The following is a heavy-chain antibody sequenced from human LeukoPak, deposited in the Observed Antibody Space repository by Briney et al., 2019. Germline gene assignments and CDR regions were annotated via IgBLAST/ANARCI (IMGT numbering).Heavy chain of an antibody. V-gene: IGHV3-30*02. D-gene: IGHD5-18*01. CDR3: AKDPGQYSYGYYYHYYMDV. CDR1: GFTFRSHG. J-gene: IGHJ6*03. Sequence: GGSLRLSCAASGFTFRSHGMHWVRQAPGKGLEWVAFIRYDGSNKYYADSMKGRFTISRDNSKNTLYLQMNSLRAEDTAVYYCAKDPGQYSYGYYYHYYMDVWGKGTTVTISS. CDR2: IRYDGSNK.